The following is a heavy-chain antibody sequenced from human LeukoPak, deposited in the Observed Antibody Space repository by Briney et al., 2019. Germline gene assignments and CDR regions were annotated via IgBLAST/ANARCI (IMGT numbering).Heavy chain of an antibody. CDR3: ARTRTTVTYYFDY. Sequence: GGSLRLPCAASGITFSTYWMSWVRQAPGKGLEWVAYINQDGSEKYYVDSVKGRFTISRDNAKNSLYLQMNSLRAEDTAVYYCARTRTTVTYYFDYWGQGTLVTVSS. D-gene: IGHD4-17*01. CDR2: INQDGSEK. J-gene: IGHJ4*02. V-gene: IGHV3-7*01. CDR1: GITFSTYW.